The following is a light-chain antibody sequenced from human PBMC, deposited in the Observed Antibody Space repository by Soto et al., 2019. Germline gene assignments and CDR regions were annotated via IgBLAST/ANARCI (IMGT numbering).Light chain of an antibody. CDR3: QSCDRRLSGAYV. CDR2: GNS. CDR1: SSNIGAGYD. J-gene: IGLJ1*01. Sequence: QLVLTQPPSVSGAPGQRVTISCTGSSSNIGAGYDLHWHQQLPGTAPKLLIYGNSKRPSGVHDRFAGSKSGTSASLAITRRQAEYESDYDRQSCDRRLSGAYVFGTGTKLTAL. V-gene: IGLV1-40*01.